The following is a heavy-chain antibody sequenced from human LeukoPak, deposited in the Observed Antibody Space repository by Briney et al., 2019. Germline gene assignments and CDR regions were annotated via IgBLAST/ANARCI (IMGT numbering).Heavy chain of an antibody. CDR3: TTGYSSDWYY. D-gene: IGHD6-19*01. Sequence: EGSLRLSCAASGASGFSVSRAWMNWVRQAPGKGLEWVGHIKSKTDGGTTDYAAPVKGRFIISRDDSKNTLYLQMNSLKTEDTAVYYCTTGYSSDWYYWGQGALVTVSS. V-gene: IGHV3-15*01. CDR2: IKSKTDGGTT. J-gene: IGHJ4*02. CDR1: GFSVSRAW.